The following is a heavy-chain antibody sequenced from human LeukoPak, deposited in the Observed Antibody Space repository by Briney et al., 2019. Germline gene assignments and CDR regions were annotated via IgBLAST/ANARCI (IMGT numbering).Heavy chain of an antibody. D-gene: IGHD3-22*01. CDR2: INWNGGST. CDR3: ARDGRYYDSSGYSPDFDY. J-gene: IGHJ4*02. Sequence: GGSLRLSCAASGFTFDDYGMSWVRQAPGEGLGWVSGINWNGGSTGYADSVKGRFTIPRDNAKNALYLQMDGLRAEDTALYYCARDGRYYDSSGYSPDFDYWGQGTLVTVSS. V-gene: IGHV3-20*04. CDR1: GFTFDDYG.